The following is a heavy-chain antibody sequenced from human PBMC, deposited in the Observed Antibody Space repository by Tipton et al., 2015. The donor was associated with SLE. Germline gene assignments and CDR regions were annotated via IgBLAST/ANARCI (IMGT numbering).Heavy chain of an antibody. CDR3: ARRSSNDGVYFDY. V-gene: IGHV5-10-1*01. J-gene: IGHJ4*02. D-gene: IGHD6-19*01. CDR2: IDPTDSYT. Sequence: QSGAEVKKPGESLRISCKGSGYSFINYWITWVRQMPGKGLEWMGRIDPTDSYTNYSPSFQGHVTISADKSISTAYLQWNSLKASDAAMYYCARRSSNDGVYFDYWGQGTLVTVSS. CDR1: GYSFINYW.